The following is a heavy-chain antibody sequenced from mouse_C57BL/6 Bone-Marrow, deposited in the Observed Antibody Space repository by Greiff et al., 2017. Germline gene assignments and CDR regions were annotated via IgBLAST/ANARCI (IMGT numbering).Heavy chain of an antibody. J-gene: IGHJ2*01. V-gene: IGHV5-2*01. CDR3: ARPPSKGYYFDY. Sequence: EVKLMESGGGLVQPGESLKLSCESNEYEFPSHDMSWVRKTPEKRLELVAAINSDGGSPYYPDTMERRFIISRDNTKKTLYLQMSSLRSEDTALYYCARPPSKGYYFDYWGQGTTLTVSS. CDR2: INSDGGSP. CDR1: EYEFPSHD. D-gene: IGHD2-5*01.